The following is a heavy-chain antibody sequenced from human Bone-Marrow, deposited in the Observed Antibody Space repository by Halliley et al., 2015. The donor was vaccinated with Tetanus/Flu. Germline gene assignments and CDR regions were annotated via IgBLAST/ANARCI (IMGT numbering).Heavy chain of an antibody. CDR1: GGSVRSISTFY. CDR3: ARGDYSLYYFDN. V-gene: IGHV4-61*01. CDR2: VYGSGST. Sequence: TLSLTCTVSGGSVRSISTFYWSWIRQAPGKGLEWIGYVYGSGSTSYNPSLQSRVTISVDSPKNHFSLKLNSVTAADTAVYYCARGDYSLYYFDNWGQGALITVSS. J-gene: IGHJ4*02. D-gene: IGHD4-4*01.